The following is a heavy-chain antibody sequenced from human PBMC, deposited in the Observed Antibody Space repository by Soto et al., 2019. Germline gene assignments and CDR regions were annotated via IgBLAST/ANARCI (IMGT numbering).Heavy chain of an antibody. CDR1: DYTFAAYW. CDR2: INPRDSDV. V-gene: IGHV5-51*01. D-gene: IGHD3-3*01. CDR3: SRPDYTQDFWYHTYDI. Sequence: GESLKISCKGFDYTFAAYWIGWVRQMPGKGLEWMGVINPRDSDVKYSHPFEGQVTISADNSINTAFLQWRSLQASDTAMYYCSRPDYTQDFWYHTYDIWGQGTMVTVSS. J-gene: IGHJ3*02.